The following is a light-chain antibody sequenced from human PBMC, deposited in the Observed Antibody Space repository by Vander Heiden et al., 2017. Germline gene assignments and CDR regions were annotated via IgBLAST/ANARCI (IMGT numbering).Light chain of an antibody. CDR3: SSYAGSNSWV. Sequence: QSALTQPPSAPGSPGQSVTISCIGTSSDVGGYNYVSWYQHHPGKAPKLMIYEVSGRPSGVPDRFSGSKSGNTASLTVSGLQAEDKADYYCSSYAGSNSWVFGGGTKLTVL. J-gene: IGLJ3*02. CDR2: EVS. CDR1: SSDVGGYNY. V-gene: IGLV2-8*01.